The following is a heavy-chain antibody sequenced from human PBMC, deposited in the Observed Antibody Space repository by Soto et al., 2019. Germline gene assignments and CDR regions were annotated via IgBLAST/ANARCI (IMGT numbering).Heavy chain of an antibody. Sequence: PSETLSLTCTVSGGSMSIYYWTWLRQSPGRGLEWIGYISYSGSTYCNPSLKSRVTISADTSKNPFSLRMNSMIAADTAVYYCARADPDASLGYWGQGTLVTVSS. CDR2: ISYSGST. CDR1: GGSMSIYY. V-gene: IGHV4-59*01. J-gene: IGHJ4*02. CDR3: ARADPDASLGY.